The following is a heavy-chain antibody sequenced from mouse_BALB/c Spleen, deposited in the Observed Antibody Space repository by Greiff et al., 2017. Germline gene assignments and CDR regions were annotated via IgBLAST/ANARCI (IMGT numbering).Heavy chain of an antibody. CDR1: GFTFSSFG. CDR3: AREGRGLFAY. V-gene: IGHV5-17*02. D-gene: IGHD1-2*01. J-gene: IGHJ3*01. Sequence: EVQLVESGGGLVQPGGSRKLSCAASGFTFSSFGMHWVRQAPEKGLEWVAYISSGSSTIYYADTVKGRFTISRDNPKNTLFLQMTSLRSEDTAMYYCAREGRGLFAYWGQGTLVTVSA. CDR2: ISSGSSTI.